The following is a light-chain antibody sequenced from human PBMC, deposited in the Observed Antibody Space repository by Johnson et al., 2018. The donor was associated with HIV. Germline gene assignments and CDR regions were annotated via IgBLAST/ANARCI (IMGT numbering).Light chain of an antibody. J-gene: IGLJ1*01. V-gene: IGLV1-51*02. Sequence: QSVLTQPPSVSAAPGQKVTISCSGSSSNIGNNFVSWYQQLPGTAPKLLIYETNKRPSGIPDRFSGSKSGPSATLGITGLQTGDEADYYCGTWDSSLSAGVFGTGTKVTVL. CDR1: SSNIGNNF. CDR2: ETN. CDR3: GTWDSSLSAGV.